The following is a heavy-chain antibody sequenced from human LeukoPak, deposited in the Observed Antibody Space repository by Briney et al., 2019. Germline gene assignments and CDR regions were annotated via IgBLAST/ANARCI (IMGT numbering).Heavy chain of an antibody. D-gene: IGHD3-3*01. Sequence: GGSLRLSCAASRFTVSSNYMSWVRQAPGKGLEWVSVIYSGGSTYYADSVKGRFTISRHNSKNTLYLQMNSLRAEDTAVYYCARAPGGNDFWSGYLRKDYYYYGMDVWGQGTTVTVSS. CDR1: RFTVSSNY. V-gene: IGHV3-53*04. CDR2: IYSGGST. J-gene: IGHJ6*02. CDR3: ARAPGGNDFWSGYLRKDYYYYGMDV.